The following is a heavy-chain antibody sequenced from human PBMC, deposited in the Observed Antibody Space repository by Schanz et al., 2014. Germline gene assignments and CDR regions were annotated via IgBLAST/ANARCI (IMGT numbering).Heavy chain of an antibody. CDR2: IIPILGIA. CDR1: GYTFTSYS. D-gene: IGHD6-13*01. CDR3: ASSGAGYSSSWDFDY. Sequence: QVQLVQSGADVKKPGASVKVSCKASGYTFTSYSMHWVRQAPGQGLEWMGRIIPILGIATYAQKFQGRVTITADKSTFTAYMDVSSLRSEDTAVYYCASSGAGYSSSWDFDYWGQGTLVNVSS. J-gene: IGHJ4*02. V-gene: IGHV1-69*02.